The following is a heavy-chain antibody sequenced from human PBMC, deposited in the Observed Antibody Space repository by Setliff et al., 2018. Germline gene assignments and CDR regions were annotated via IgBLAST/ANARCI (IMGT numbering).Heavy chain of an antibody. V-gene: IGHV4-4*07. CDR2: VYTSGNT. Sequence: PSETLSLTCTVSGASLTGNYWTWIRQPAGKGLEWIGRVYTSGNTNYNPYLKSRLTMSVDTSKNQFSLKLRSVTAADMAVYYCAREQWLDPPGYYYMDVWAKGTTVTVSS. CDR1: GASLTGNY. D-gene: IGHD6-19*01. CDR3: AREQWLDPPGYYYMDV. J-gene: IGHJ6*03.